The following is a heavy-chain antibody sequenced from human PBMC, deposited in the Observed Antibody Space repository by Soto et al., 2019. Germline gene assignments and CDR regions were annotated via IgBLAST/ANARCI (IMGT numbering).Heavy chain of an antibody. CDR3: ARDPYSSYYYDSSGYPRPYYYGMDV. J-gene: IGHJ6*02. CDR2: ISSSSSYI. Sequence: GGSLRLSCAASGFTFSSYSMSWVRQAPGKGLEWVSSISSSSSYIYYADSVKGRFTISRDNAKNSLYLQMNSLRAEDTAVYYCARDPYSSYYYDSSGYPRPYYYGMDVWGQGTTVTVSS. D-gene: IGHD3-22*01. CDR1: GFTFSSYS. V-gene: IGHV3-21*01.